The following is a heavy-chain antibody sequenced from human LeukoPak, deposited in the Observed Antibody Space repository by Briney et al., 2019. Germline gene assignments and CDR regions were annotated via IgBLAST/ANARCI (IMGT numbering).Heavy chain of an antibody. CDR1: GFTFDNYA. V-gene: IGHV3-23*01. CDR2: ISGSGGRT. CDR3: ARHSRGWYSAPWSFDY. J-gene: IGHJ4*02. Sequence: GGSLRLSCAGSGFTFDNYAMSWVRQAPGKGLECVSTISGSGGRTYYADSVKGRFTISRDNSRDTMYLQMNSVRVEDTALYFCARHSRGWYSAPWSFDYWGQGTLVTVSS. D-gene: IGHD6-19*01.